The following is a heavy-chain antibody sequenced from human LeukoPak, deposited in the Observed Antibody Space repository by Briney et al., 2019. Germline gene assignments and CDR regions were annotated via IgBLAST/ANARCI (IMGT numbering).Heavy chain of an antibody. V-gene: IGHV4-39*07. CDR2: IYHSGST. CDR3: ARDRKYYYHMDV. CDR1: GGSISSGTYY. J-gene: IGHJ6*03. D-gene: IGHD1-14*01. Sequence: PSETLSLTCTVSGGSISSGTYYWGWIRQPPGKGLEWIGRIYHSGSTYYNPSLKSRVTISVDTSKNQFSLRLSSLTAADTALYYCARDRKYYYHMDVWGKGTTVTVSS.